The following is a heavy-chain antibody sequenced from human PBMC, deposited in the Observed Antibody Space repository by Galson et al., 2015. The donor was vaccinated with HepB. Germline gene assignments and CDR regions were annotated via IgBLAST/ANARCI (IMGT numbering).Heavy chain of an antibody. Sequence: SETLSLTCAVYGGSFSGYYWSWIRQPPGKGLEWIGEINRSGSTNYNPSLKSRVTISVDTSKNQFSLKLSSVTAADTAVYYCAREDCGGDCYSGYWGQGTLVTVSS. CDR1: GGSFSGYY. CDR3: AREDCGGDCYSGY. CDR2: INRSGST. V-gene: IGHV4-34*01. D-gene: IGHD2-21*02. J-gene: IGHJ4*02.